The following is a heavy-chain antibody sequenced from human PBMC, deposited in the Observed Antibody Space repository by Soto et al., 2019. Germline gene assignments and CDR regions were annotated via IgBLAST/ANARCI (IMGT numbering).Heavy chain of an antibody. Sequence: QLQLVESGGGVVQPEKSLRLSCEASGFTFSAFDMHWVRQSPGKGLEWVATSSYDGDTKYYANSVKGRFTISRDNSRNTLDLHMNSLRAEDTAMYYCTRDWSAVIGTPFDLSGQGTMVVVSS. J-gene: IGHJ3*01. CDR3: TRDWSAVIGTPFDL. V-gene: IGHV3-30-3*01. CDR1: GFTFSAFD. CDR2: SSYDGDTK. D-gene: IGHD6-19*01.